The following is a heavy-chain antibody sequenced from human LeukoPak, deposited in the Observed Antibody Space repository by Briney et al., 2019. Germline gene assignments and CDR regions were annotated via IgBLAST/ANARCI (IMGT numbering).Heavy chain of an antibody. CDR3: ARYCGGDCHPASFDY. V-gene: IGHV4-59*08. CDR2: IYYSEYT. D-gene: IGHD2-21*02. Sequence: SETLSLTCTVSGGSISSYYWSWIRQPPGKGLEWIGYIYYSEYTSYNPSLKSRVTISVDTSKNQFSLKLSSVTAADTAVYYCARYCGGDCHPASFDYWGQGTLVTVSS. J-gene: IGHJ4*02. CDR1: GGSISSYY.